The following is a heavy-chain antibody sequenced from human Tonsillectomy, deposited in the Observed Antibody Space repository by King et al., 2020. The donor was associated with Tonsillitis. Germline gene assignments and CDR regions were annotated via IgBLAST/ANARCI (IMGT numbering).Heavy chain of an antibody. CDR3: ARDTIMGGYGNYGSYYYYYMDV. V-gene: IGHV4-59*01. CDR1: GGSISSYY. CDR2: IYYSGST. D-gene: IGHD1-7*01. J-gene: IGHJ6*03. Sequence: VQLQESGPGLVKPSETLSLTCTVSGGSISSYYWSWIRQPPGKGLEWIGYIYYSGSTNYNPSLKSRVTISVDTSKNQFSLKLSSVTAADTAVYYCARDTIMGGYGNYGSYYYYYMDVWGKGTTVTVSS.